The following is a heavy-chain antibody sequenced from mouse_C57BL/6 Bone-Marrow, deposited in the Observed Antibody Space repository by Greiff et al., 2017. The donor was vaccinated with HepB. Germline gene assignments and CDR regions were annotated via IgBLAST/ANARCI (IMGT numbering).Heavy chain of an antibody. CDR1: GFTFSDYY. J-gene: IGHJ4*01. CDR3: ARRFYYAMDY. CDR2: ISTGGGST. Sequence: EVMLVESGGGLVQPGGSLKLSCAASGFTFSDYYMYWVRQTPEKRLEWVAYISTGGGSTYYPDTVKGRFTISRDNAKNTLYLQMSRLKSEDTAMYYCARRFYYAMDYWGQGTSVTVSS. V-gene: IGHV5-12*01.